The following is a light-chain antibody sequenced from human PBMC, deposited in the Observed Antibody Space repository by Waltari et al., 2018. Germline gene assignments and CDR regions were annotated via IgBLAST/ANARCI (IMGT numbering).Light chain of an antibody. Sequence: QLVLTQSPSASASLGASVKLTCTLSSGHSTYAIACHQQQQEKGPRYLMKLNSDGTYTKGDGLPDRVSGSSSGAERYLTISSLQSEDAADHYCQAWGTGIVFGTGTKVTVL. CDR1: SGHSTYA. CDR2: LNSDGTY. V-gene: IGLV4-69*01. J-gene: IGLJ1*01. CDR3: QAWGTGIV.